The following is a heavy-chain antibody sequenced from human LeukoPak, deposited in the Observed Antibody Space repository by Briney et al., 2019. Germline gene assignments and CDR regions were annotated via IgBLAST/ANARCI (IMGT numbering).Heavy chain of an antibody. V-gene: IGHV4-38-2*01. Sequence: SETLSLTCAVSGYSISSGYYWGWIRQPPGKGLEWIATFYHGWSTYYNPSLMSRVTISVDTSKNHFSLKLTSVTAADTAVYYCARLGQVITEPRFDYWGQGTLVTVPS. CDR2: FYHGWST. CDR3: ARLGQVITEPRFDY. J-gene: IGHJ4*02. CDR1: GYSISSGYY. D-gene: IGHD3/OR15-3a*01.